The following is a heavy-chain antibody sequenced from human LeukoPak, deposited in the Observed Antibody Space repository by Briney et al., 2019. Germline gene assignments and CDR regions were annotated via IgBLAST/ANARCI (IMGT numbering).Heavy chain of an antibody. CDR3: AKDSIGLLWFGEAMGDY. V-gene: IGHV3-30*02. J-gene: IGHJ4*02. CDR2: IRYDGSNK. Sequence: GGSLGPSCAASGFTFSSYGMHWVRQAPGKGLEWVAFIRYDGSNKYYADSVKGRFTISRDNSKNTLYLQMNSLRAEDTAVYYCAKDSIGLLWFGEAMGDYWGQGTLVTVSS. CDR1: GFTFSSYG. D-gene: IGHD3-10*01.